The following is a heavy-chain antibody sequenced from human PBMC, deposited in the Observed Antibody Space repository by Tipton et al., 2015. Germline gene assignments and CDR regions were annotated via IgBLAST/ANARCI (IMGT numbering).Heavy chain of an antibody. V-gene: IGHV5-51*01. CDR3: TRRALQPRGGMDV. CDR1: GYTFTDNW. CDR2: IWPGDFDT. J-gene: IGHJ6*02. Sequence: QSGAEVKKPGESLKISCKASGYTFTDNWIAWVRQMPGKGLEWVGMIWPGDFDTRYSTSLQGQVTTSADKSINAVHLQWSSLKASDTAIYYCTRRALQPRGGMDVWGQGTTVIV. D-gene: IGHD5-18*01.